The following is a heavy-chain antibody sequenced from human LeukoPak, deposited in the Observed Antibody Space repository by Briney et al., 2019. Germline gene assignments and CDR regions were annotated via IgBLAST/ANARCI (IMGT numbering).Heavy chain of an antibody. CDR2: INPISGAT. Sequence: VASVKVSCKTSGYTFTRYYMQWVRQAPGHGLEWMGIINPISGATDYAQKFQGRVTMTRDTSTSTVYMELSSLRPEDTAMYYCARLPYRDGVAQDYWGQGTLVTVSP. CDR3: ARLPYRDGVAQDY. V-gene: IGHV1-46*01. D-gene: IGHD3-16*02. J-gene: IGHJ4*02. CDR1: GYTFTRYY.